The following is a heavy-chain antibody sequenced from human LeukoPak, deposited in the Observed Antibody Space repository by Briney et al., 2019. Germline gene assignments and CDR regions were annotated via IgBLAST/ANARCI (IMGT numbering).Heavy chain of an antibody. J-gene: IGHJ6*03. CDR3: ARGIVVVAQLGFYFYYMDV. CDR2: IFHSGST. D-gene: IGHD2-15*01. V-gene: IGHV4-59*04. CDR1: GGSISIYY. Sequence: SETLSLTCTVSGGSISIYYWSWIREPPGEGLEGSGCIFHSGSTYYNTSLKSRVTISVDTTKNQFSLKLSSVTAADTAVYYCARGIVVVAQLGFYFYYMDVWGKGTTVTISS.